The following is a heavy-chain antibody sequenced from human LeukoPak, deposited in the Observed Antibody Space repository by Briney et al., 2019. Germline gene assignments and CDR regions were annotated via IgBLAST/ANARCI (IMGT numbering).Heavy chain of an antibody. V-gene: IGHV3-23*01. Sequence: GGSLRLSCAASGFTFSSYVMSWVRQAPGKGLEWASAISGSGGSTYHADSVEGRFTISRDNSKNTLFLQMNSLRAEDTAVYYCAKPTNDFWSGYPPGWFDPWGQGTLVTVSS. D-gene: IGHD3-3*01. CDR2: ISGSGGST. CDR1: GFTFSSYV. J-gene: IGHJ5*02. CDR3: AKPTNDFWSGYPPGWFDP.